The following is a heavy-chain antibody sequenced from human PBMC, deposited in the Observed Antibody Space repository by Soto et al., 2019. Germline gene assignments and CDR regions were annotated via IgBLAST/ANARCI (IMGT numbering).Heavy chain of an antibody. CDR3: ARSMRGSSSPFDY. D-gene: IGHD6-13*01. V-gene: IGHV3-11*05. CDR2: ISTSSSYT. J-gene: IGHJ4*02. CDR1: GFTFSDYY. Sequence: QVQLVESGGGLDKPGGSLRLSCAASGFTFSDYYTSWIRQAPGKGLEWVSYISTSSSYTNYADSVKGRFTISRDNAKNSLYLQMNSLRAEDTAVYYCARSMRGSSSPFDYWGQGTLVTVSS.